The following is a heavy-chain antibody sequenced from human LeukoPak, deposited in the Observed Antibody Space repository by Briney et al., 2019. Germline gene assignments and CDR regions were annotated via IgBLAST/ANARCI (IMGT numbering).Heavy chain of an antibody. D-gene: IGHD4-17*01. CDR2: ISSVSSYI. CDR1: GFTFSNYN. V-gene: IGHV3-21*04. CDR3: ARDPNGDYIGTFEI. J-gene: IGHJ3*02. Sequence: PGGSLRLSCAASGFTFSNYNMNWVRQAPGKGLEWLSSISSVSSYIYYADSVKGRFTISRDNARNSLYLQMNRLRAEDTAIYFCARDPNGDYIGTFEILGQGTKVTVSS.